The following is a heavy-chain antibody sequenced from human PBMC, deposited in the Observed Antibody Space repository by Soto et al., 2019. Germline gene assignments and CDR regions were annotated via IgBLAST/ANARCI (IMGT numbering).Heavy chain of an antibody. Sequence: GGSLRLSCAASGFTFSDYYMNWIRQAPGKGLEWVSYISGSSIYTNYADSVKGRFTISRDNAKNTLYLQMNSLRAEDTAIYYCAKDTRVTSWYYFDCWGPGALVTVSS. J-gene: IGHJ4*02. V-gene: IGHV3-11*05. D-gene: IGHD2-2*01. CDR1: GFTFSDYY. CDR3: AKDTRVTSWYYFDC. CDR2: ISGSSIYT.